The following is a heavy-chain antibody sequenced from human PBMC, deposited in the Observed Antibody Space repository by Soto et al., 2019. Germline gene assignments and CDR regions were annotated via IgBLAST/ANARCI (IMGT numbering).Heavy chain of an antibody. J-gene: IGHJ4*02. V-gene: IGHV1-18*01. CDR3: ARDPGEYYGSGSFDY. Sequence: QVQLVQSGAEVKKPGASVKVSCKASGYTFTSYGISWVRQAPGQGLEWMGWISAYNGNTNYAQKLQGRVTMTTDTSTSTANRELRSLRSDDTAVYYCARDPGEYYGSGSFDYWGQGPLVTVSS. D-gene: IGHD3-10*01. CDR1: GYTFTSYG. CDR2: ISAYNGNT.